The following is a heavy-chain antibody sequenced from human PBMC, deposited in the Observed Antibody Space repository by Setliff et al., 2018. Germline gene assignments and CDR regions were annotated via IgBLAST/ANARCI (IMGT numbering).Heavy chain of an antibody. CDR1: GYTFNSYD. CDR3: QVGIGTMVRGVIIGDYYYMDV. CDR2: MNPNSGNT. J-gene: IGHJ6*03. Sequence: ASVKVSCKASGYTFNSYDINWVRQATGQGLEWMGWMNPNSGNTGYAQKFQGRVTITRNTSISTAYMELSSLRSEDTAVYYCQVGIGTMVRGVIIGDYYYMDVWGKGTTVTVSS. V-gene: IGHV1-8*03. D-gene: IGHD3-10*01.